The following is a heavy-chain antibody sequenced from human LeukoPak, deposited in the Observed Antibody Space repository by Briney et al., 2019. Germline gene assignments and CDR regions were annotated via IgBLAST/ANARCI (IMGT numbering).Heavy chain of an antibody. D-gene: IGHD5-24*01. V-gene: IGHV4-59*01. Sequence: SETLSLTCTVSGGSISSYYWSWIRQPPGKGLEWIGYIYYSGSTNYNPSLKSRVTISVDTSKNQFSLKLSSVTAADTAVYYCARDVQKIGWLQPLNHWFDPWGQGTLVTVSS. CDR3: ARDVQKIGWLQPLNHWFDP. CDR2: IYYSGST. CDR1: GGSISSYY. J-gene: IGHJ5*02.